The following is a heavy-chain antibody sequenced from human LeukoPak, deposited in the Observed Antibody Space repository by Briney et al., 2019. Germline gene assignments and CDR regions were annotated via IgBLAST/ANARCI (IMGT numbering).Heavy chain of an antibody. CDR3: AKGHCSSTSCPLGY. D-gene: IGHD2-2*01. Sequence: PGGSLRLSCAASGFTFDDYAMHWVRQAPGKGLEWVSGISWNSGSIGYADSVKGRFTISRDNAKNSLYLQMNSLRAEDTALYYCAKGHCSSTSCPLGYWGQGTLVTVSS. J-gene: IGHJ4*02. CDR1: GFTFDDYA. CDR2: ISWNSGSI. V-gene: IGHV3-9*01.